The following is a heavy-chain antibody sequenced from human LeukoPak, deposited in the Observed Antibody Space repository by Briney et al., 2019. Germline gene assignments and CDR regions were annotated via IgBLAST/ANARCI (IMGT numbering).Heavy chain of an antibody. J-gene: IGHJ6*02. D-gene: IGHD3-22*01. Sequence: SVKVSCKASGYTFTSHGISWVRQAPGQGLEWMGGIIPIFGTANYAQKFQGRVTITADESTSTAYMELSSLRSEDTAVYYCARDYYDSSGLLWYYGMDVWGQGTTVTVSS. V-gene: IGHV1-69*13. CDR3: ARDYYDSSGLLWYYGMDV. CDR1: GYTFTSHG. CDR2: IIPIFGTA.